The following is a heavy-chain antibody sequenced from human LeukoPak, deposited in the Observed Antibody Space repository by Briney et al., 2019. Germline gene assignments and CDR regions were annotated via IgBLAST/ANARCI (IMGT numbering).Heavy chain of an antibody. J-gene: IGHJ4*02. Sequence: GGSLRLSCAASGFTFSDYYMTWIRQAPGKGLEWVSYISGSGSYTNYADSVKGRFTISRDNAKNSLYLQMNSLRAEDTAVYYCARVNPISSGFYVYWGQGTLVTVSS. V-gene: IGHV3-11*06. CDR2: ISGSGSYT. D-gene: IGHD3-22*01. CDR1: GFTFSDYY. CDR3: ARVNPISSGFYVY.